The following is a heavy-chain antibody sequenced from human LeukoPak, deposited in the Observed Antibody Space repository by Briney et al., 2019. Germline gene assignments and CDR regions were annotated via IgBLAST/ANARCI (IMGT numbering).Heavy chain of an antibody. CDR3: ARSFIAVAATAYDY. CDR2: ISAFNGNS. CDR1: GYTFSSYV. V-gene: IGHV1-18*04. J-gene: IGHJ4*02. D-gene: IGHD6-19*01. Sequence: ASVKVSCKASGYTFSSYVIGWVRQAPGQRPEWLGWISAFNGNSNYAPKFQGRVTVTTDTSTNTAYMELRSLRSDDTAVYYCARSFIAVAATAYDYWGQGTLVTVSS.